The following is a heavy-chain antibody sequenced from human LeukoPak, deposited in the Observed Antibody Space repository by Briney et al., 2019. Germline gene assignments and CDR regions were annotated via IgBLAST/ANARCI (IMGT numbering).Heavy chain of an antibody. J-gene: IGHJ4*02. V-gene: IGHV3-7*01. D-gene: IGHD3-10*01. CDR2: IKQDGSEK. CDR1: GFTFSSYW. CDR3: AREEGRTMVRGVSYYFDY. Sequence: GGSLRLSCAASGFTFSSYWMSWVRQAPGKGLEWVANIKQDGSEKYYVDSVKGRFTISRDNAKNSLYLQMNSLRAEDTAVYYCAREEGRTMVRGVSYYFDYWGQGTLVTVSS.